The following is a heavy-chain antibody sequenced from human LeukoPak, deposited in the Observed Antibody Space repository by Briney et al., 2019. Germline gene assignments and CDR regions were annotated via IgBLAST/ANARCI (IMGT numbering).Heavy chain of an antibody. CDR2: IWYDGSNI. D-gene: IGHD3-22*01. CDR1: GFTFSRYG. V-gene: IGHV3-33*01. J-gene: IGHJ4*02. Sequence: GGSLRLSCVASGFTFSRYGMHWVRQAPGKGLEWAALIWYDGSNIFYADSVKGRFTISRDNSKNTLYLQMNSLSAEDTAVYYCARDLRLQRYDSSFPDQWGQGTLVTVSS. CDR3: ARDLRLQRYDSSFPDQ.